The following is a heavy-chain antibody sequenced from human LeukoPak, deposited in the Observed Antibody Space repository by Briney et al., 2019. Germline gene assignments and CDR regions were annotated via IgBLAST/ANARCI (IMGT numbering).Heavy chain of an antibody. CDR3: ARDTRLLWFGELSYGMDV. Sequence: ASVKVSCKASGGTFSSYAISWVRQAPGQGLEWMGWINPNSGGTNYAQKFQGRVTMTRDTSISTAYMELSRLRSDDTAVYYCARDTRLLWFGELSYGMDVWGQGTTVTVSS. D-gene: IGHD3-10*01. V-gene: IGHV1-2*02. J-gene: IGHJ6*02. CDR1: GGTFSSYA. CDR2: INPNSGGT.